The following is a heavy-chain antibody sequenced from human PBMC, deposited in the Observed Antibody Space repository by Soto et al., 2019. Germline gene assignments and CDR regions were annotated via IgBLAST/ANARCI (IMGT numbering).Heavy chain of an antibody. CDR2: ISGSGGST. CDR3: ARDYYDSSGPRGMDV. CDR1: GFTFSSYA. Sequence: PGGSLRLSCAASGFTFSSYAMSWVRQAPGKGLEWASAISGSGGSTYYADSVKGRFTISRDNSKNTLYLQMNSLRAEDTAVYYCARDYYDSSGPRGMDVWGQGTTVTVSS. D-gene: IGHD3-22*01. V-gene: IGHV3-23*01. J-gene: IGHJ6*02.